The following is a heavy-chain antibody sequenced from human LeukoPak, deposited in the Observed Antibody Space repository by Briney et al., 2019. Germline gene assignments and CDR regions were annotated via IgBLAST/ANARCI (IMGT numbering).Heavy chain of an antibody. J-gene: IGHJ5*02. D-gene: IGHD1-1*01. CDR3: ARERTTGNFDP. CDR1: GVSISSSSYY. Sequence: SETLSLTCTVSGVSISSSSYYWGWIRQPPGKGLEWIGSIYYSGSTYYNPSLKSRVTISVDTSKNQFSLKLSSVTAADTAVYYCARERTTGNFDPWGQGTLVTVSS. CDR2: IYYSGST. V-gene: IGHV4-39*07.